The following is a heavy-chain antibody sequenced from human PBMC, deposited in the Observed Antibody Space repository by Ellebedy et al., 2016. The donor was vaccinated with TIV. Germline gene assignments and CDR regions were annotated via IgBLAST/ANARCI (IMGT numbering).Heavy chain of an antibody. CDR3: ARGEGQVPAAIDY. D-gene: IGHD2-2*01. Sequence: GGSLRLSXAASGFTFSSYSMNWVRQAPGKGLEWVSYISSSSSTIYYADSVKGRFTISRDNAKNSLYLQMNSLRAEDTAVYYCARGEGQVPAAIDYWGQGTLVTVSS. V-gene: IGHV3-48*04. CDR1: GFTFSSYS. CDR2: ISSSSSTI. J-gene: IGHJ4*02.